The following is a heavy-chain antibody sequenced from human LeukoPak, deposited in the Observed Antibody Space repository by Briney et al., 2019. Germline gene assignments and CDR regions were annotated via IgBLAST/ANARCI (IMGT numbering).Heavy chain of an antibody. Sequence: GASVKVSCKASGFTFTSSAMQWVRQARGQRLEWIGWIVVGSGNTNYAQKFQERVTITRDMSTSTAYMELSSLRSEDTAVYYCAAVGPESSGWYDYWGQGTLVTVSS. CDR3: AAVGPESSGWYDY. V-gene: IGHV1-58*02. D-gene: IGHD6-19*01. J-gene: IGHJ4*02. CDR2: IVVGSGNT. CDR1: GFTFTSSA.